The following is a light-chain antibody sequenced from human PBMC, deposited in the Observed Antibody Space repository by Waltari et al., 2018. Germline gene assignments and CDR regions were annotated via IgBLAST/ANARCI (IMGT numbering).Light chain of an antibody. Sequence: QSALTQPASVSGSPGQSITISCTGTSSDVGGYNYVSWYQQHPGKAPKLMIYAVTNRPSGVSNRFSGSKSGNMASLTISGLQAEDEADYYCSSYTSSNTLGFGTGTKVTGL. CDR2: AVT. CDR1: SSDVGGYNY. V-gene: IGLV2-14*03. CDR3: SSYTSSNTLG. J-gene: IGLJ1*01.